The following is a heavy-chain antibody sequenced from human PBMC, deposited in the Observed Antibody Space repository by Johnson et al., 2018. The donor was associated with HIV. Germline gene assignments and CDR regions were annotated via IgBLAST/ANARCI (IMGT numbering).Heavy chain of an antibody. D-gene: IGHD6-13*01. CDR1: GFTFSSYA. CDR3: AYPREGSCWSNDAFDL. Sequence: QEKLVESGGGVVQPGGSLRLSCAASGFTFSSYAMHWVRQAPGKGLEWVSVIYGGGNTYYADSVKGRFTISRDNSQNTLYLQMNSLRAEDTAVYYCAYPREGSCWSNDAFDLWGQGTMVTVSS. J-gene: IGHJ3*01. V-gene: IGHV3-NL1*01. CDR2: IYGGGNT.